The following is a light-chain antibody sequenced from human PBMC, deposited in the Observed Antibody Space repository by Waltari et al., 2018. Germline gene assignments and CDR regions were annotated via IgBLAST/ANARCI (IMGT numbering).Light chain of an antibody. CDR2: NAS. V-gene: IGKV3-11*01. Sequence: EIVLTQSPATLSLSPGERATLSCRASQSVSHYLAWYQQKPGKAPRLLIYNASKRATGIPARFSGSGSGTDFTLTISSLEPEDFAVYYCQHRSNWPLTFGGGTKVEIK. CDR1: QSVSHY. CDR3: QHRSNWPLT. J-gene: IGKJ4*01.